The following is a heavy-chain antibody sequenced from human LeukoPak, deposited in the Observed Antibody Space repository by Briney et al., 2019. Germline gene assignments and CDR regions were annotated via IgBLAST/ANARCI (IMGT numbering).Heavy chain of an antibody. CDR1: EFTFSSYG. V-gene: IGHV3-30*18. CDR2: ISYDGSNK. D-gene: IGHD5-24*01. Sequence: GGSLRLSCAASEFTFSSYGMHWVRQAPGKGLEWVAVISYDGSNKYYADSVKGRFTISRDNSKNTLYLQMNSLRAEDTAVYYCAKGFPRGGYALDHDAFDIWGQGTMVTVSS. CDR3: AKGFPRGGYALDHDAFDI. J-gene: IGHJ3*02.